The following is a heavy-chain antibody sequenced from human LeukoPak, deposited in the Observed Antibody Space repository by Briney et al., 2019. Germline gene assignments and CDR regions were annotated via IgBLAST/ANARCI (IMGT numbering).Heavy chain of an antibody. V-gene: IGHV1-18*01. D-gene: IGHD1-26*01. CDR2: ISAYNGNT. CDR1: GCTFTTYS. CDR3: ARGLGGSGSYFLTFDY. Sequence: ASVKVSCKASGCTFTTYSINWVRQGPGQGLECMGGISAYNGNTKYAQKLQGRVTMTTDTSTSTAYMELRSLRSDDTAVYYCARGLGGSGSYFLTFDYWGQGTLVTVSS. J-gene: IGHJ4*02.